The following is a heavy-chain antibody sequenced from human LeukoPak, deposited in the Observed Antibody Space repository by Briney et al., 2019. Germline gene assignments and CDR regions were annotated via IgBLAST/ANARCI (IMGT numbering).Heavy chain of an antibody. J-gene: IGHJ4*02. Sequence: ETLSLTCTVSGGSISSSSYYWGWIRQPPGKGLEWVSAISGSGGSTYYADSVKGRFTISRDNSKNTLYLQMNSLRAEDTAVYYCAKVPPIREWELPSYFDYWGQGTLVTVSS. D-gene: IGHD1-26*01. CDR1: GGSISSSSYY. V-gene: IGHV3-23*01. CDR2: ISGSGGST. CDR3: AKVPPIREWELPSYFDY.